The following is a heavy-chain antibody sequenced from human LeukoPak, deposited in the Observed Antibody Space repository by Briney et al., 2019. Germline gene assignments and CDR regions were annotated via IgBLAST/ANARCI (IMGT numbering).Heavy chain of an antibody. D-gene: IGHD2-8*01. Sequence: GTSLRLSCATSGFTFSNYGMHWVRQAPGKGLEWVAVISNDGSNIQYADSAKGRFTIPRDNSKNTLYLQMNSLRAEDTAVYYCAKEYCSNSVCHSLDYWGQGTLVTVSS. J-gene: IGHJ4*02. CDR2: ISNDGSNI. CDR3: AKEYCSNSVCHSLDY. CDR1: GFTFSNYG. V-gene: IGHV3-30*18.